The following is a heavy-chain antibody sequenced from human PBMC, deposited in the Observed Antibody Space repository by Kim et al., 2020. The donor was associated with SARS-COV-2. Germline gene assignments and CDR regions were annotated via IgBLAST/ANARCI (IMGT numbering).Heavy chain of an antibody. J-gene: IGHJ4*01. CDR2: MYGGGAT. CDR3: ARVCCWGYDGTTNQYYLDY. Sequence: GGSLRLSCTASEFTISNNHMSWVRQAPGKGLELVAIMYGGGATYYADSVKGRFSISRDNTKNTLYVQMISLRADDTALYYCARVCCWGYDGTTNQYYLDYWGQGTLVTVSS. V-gene: IGHV3-53*01. CDR1: EFTISNNH. D-gene: IGHD3-22*01.